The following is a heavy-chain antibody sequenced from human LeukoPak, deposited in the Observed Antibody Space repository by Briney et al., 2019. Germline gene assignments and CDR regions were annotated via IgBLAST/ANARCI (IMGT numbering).Heavy chain of an antibody. CDR3: VRDLSGNGDY. CDR1: GFAFSSYW. V-gene: IGHV3-7*01. D-gene: IGHD1-20*01. CDR2: IKQDGSDK. Sequence: GGSLRLSCAVSGFAFSSYWRGWVRQAPGKGLEWVANIKQDGSDKIYVDSVKGRFTISRDNAKNSLFLQMNSLRADDTAVYYCVRDLSGNGDYWGQGTLVTVSS. J-gene: IGHJ4*02.